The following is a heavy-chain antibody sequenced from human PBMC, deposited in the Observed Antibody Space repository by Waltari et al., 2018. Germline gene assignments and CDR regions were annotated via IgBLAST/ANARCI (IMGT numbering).Heavy chain of an antibody. J-gene: IGHJ6*03. CDR2: VYNSGST. CDR1: GGSLSGYY. CDR3: ARTFRSSWPSNYFYYMDV. V-gene: IGHV4-59*13. Sequence: QVQLQESGPGLLKTSETLSLTCTVSGGSLSGYYWGWIRQPPGKGLEWIGHVYNSGSTNYNPSLKSRVTISAEMSKNQFSLKLTSVSTADTAIYYCARTFRSSWPSNYFYYMDVWGKGTTVTVSS. D-gene: IGHD6-13*01.